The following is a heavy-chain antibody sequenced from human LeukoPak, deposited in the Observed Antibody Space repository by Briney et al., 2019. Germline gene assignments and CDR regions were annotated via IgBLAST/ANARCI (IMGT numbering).Heavy chain of an antibody. Sequence: ASVKVSCKASGYTFSVYYIHWMRQAPEQGLEWMGWIAPNSGGTNYAQKFQGRVTMTRDTSISTAYMELSSLRSDDTAVYFCARGILMTGNYGAFDIWGQGTTVTVSS. V-gene: IGHV1-2*02. CDR2: IAPNSGGT. CDR1: GYTFSVYY. J-gene: IGHJ3*02. D-gene: IGHD3-9*01. CDR3: ARGILMTGNYGAFDI.